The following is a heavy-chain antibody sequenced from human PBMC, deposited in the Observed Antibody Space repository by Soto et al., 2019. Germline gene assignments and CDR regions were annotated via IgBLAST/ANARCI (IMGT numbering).Heavy chain of an antibody. Sequence: EVQLLESGGGLVQPGGSLRLSCAASGFTFSSYAMSWVRQAPGKGLEWVSAISSSSSYIYYADSVKGRFTISRDNAKNSLYLQMNSLRAEDTAVYYCARDARRGGGYWGQGTLVTVSS. CDR1: GFTFSSYA. CDR3: ARDARRGGGY. CDR2: ISSSSSYI. D-gene: IGHD2-15*01. V-gene: IGHV3-21*01. J-gene: IGHJ4*02.